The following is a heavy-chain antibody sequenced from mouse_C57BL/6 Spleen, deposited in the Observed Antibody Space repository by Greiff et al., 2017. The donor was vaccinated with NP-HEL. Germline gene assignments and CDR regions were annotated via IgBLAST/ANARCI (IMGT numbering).Heavy chain of an antibody. J-gene: IGHJ2*01. CDR3: ARSGVNWGFDY. Sequence: VQLQQPGAELVMPGASVKLSCKASGYTFTSYWMHWVKQRPGQGLEWIGEIDPSDSYTNYNQKFKGKSTLTVDKSSSTAYMQLSSLTSEDSAVYYCARSGVNWGFDYWGQGTTLTVSS. V-gene: IGHV1-69*01. D-gene: IGHD4-1*01. CDR2: IDPSDSYT. CDR1: GYTFTSYW.